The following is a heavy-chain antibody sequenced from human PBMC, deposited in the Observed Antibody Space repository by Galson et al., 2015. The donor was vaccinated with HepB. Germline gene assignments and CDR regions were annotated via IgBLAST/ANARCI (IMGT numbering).Heavy chain of an antibody. V-gene: IGHV1-2*02. CDR1: GYTFTGYY. Sequence: SVKVSCKASGYTFTGYYMHWVRQAPGQGLEWMGWINPNSGGTNYAQKFQGRVTMTRDTSISTAYMELSRLRSDDTAVYYCARDLGDIVVVPAAIPVWNAFDIWGQGTMVTVSS. J-gene: IGHJ3*02. D-gene: IGHD2-2*02. CDR2: INPNSGGT. CDR3: ARDLGDIVVVPAAIPVWNAFDI.